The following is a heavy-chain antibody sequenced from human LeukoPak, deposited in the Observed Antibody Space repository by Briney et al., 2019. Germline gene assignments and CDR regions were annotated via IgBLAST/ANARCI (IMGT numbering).Heavy chain of an antibody. J-gene: IGHJ6*02. CDR3: ARGYAYGMDV. CDR1: RFTFSDYD. Sequence: GGSLRLSCAASRFTFSDYDMNWVRQAPGKGLEWVSYISSSDNSIYYADSVKGRFTISRDNAKNSLYLQMNNLRAEDTALYYCARGYAYGMDVWGQETTVTVSS. V-gene: IGHV3-48*03. CDR2: ISSSDNSI. D-gene: IGHD2-2*01.